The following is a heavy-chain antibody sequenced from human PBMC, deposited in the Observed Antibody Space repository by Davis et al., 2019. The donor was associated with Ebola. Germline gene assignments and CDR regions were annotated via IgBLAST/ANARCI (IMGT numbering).Heavy chain of an antibody. D-gene: IGHD4-17*01. Sequence: GGSLRLSCAASGFTFSSYAMVWVRQAAGKGLEWISAISGSGGGTHYADSVRGRFTISRDNSRNTLHLQMDSLRAEDTAIYYCGKDPNGDYVGAFDFWGQGTRVTVSS. V-gene: IGHV3-23*01. J-gene: IGHJ3*01. CDR3: GKDPNGDYVGAFDF. CDR1: GFTFSSYA. CDR2: ISGSGGGT.